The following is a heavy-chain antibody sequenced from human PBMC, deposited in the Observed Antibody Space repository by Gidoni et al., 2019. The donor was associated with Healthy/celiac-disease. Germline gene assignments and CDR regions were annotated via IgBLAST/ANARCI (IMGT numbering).Heavy chain of an antibody. CDR2: INPNSGGT. D-gene: IGHD2-15*01. Sequence: QVQLVQSGAEVKKPGASVKVACKASGYTFPGYYMHWVRQAPGHGLEWMGWINPNSGGTNYAQKLQGRVTMTRDTSISTAYMELSRLRSDDTAVYYCARATLVVVAATSYYGMDVWGQGTTVTVSS. CDR3: ARATLVVVAATSYYGMDV. CDR1: GYTFPGYY. J-gene: IGHJ6*02. V-gene: IGHV1-2*02.